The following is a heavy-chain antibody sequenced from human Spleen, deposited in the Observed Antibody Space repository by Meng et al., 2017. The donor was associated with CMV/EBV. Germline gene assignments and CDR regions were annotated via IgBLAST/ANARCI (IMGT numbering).Heavy chain of an antibody. CDR3: ARRSMVLNPSDY. Sequence: GGSLRLSCKGSGYSFTSYWIGWVRQMPGKGLEWMGIIYPGDSDTRYSPSFQGQVTISADKSISTAYLQWSSLKASDSAMYYCARRSMVLNPSDYWGQGTLVTVSS. V-gene: IGHV5-51*01. CDR2: IYPGDSDT. D-gene: IGHD4/OR15-4a*01. J-gene: IGHJ4*02. CDR1: GYSFTSYW.